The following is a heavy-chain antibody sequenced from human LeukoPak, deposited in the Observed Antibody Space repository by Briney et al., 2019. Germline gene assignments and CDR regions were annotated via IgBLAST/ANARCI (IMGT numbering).Heavy chain of an antibody. CDR1: GFTFDDYA. Sequence: QSGRSLRLSCAASGFTFDDYAMHWVRQAPGKGLEWVSGISWNSGSIGNADSVKGRFTISRDNAKNSLYLQMNSLRAEDTALYYCAKDFVRRGNDFWSGYYRGPHFFDYWGQGTLVTVSS. CDR3: AKDFVRRGNDFWSGYYRGPHFFDY. CDR2: ISWNSGSI. J-gene: IGHJ4*01. V-gene: IGHV3-9*01. D-gene: IGHD3-3*01.